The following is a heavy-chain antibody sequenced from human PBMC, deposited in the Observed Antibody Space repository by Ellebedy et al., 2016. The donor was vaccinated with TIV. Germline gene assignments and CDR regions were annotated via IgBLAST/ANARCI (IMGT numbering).Heavy chain of an antibody. CDR2: IYSGGST. CDR3: ARDGDYLSLDY. D-gene: IGHD4-17*01. Sequence: GESLKISCAASGFTVSSNYMSWVRQAPGKGLEWVSVIYSGGSTYYADSVKGRFTISRDNSKNTLYLQMNSLRAEDTAVYYCARDGDYLSLDYWGQGTLVTVSS. CDR1: GFTVSSNY. J-gene: IGHJ4*02. V-gene: IGHV3-66*01.